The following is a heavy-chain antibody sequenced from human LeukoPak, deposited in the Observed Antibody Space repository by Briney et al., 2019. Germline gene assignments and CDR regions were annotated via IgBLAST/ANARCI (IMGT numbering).Heavy chain of an antibody. D-gene: IGHD3-22*01. CDR1: GGSISSGGYY. CDR3: ARGYDSSGYSADY. Sequence: SQTLSLTCTVSGGSISSGGYYWSWIRQHPGKSLEWIGYIYYSGSTYYNPSLKSRVTISVDTSKNQFSLKLSSVTAADTAVYYCARGYDSSGYSADYWGQGTLVTVSS. J-gene: IGHJ4*02. V-gene: IGHV4-31*03. CDR2: IYYSGST.